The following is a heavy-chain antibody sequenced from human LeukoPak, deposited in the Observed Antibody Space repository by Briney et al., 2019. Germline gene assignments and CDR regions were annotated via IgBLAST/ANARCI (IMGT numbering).Heavy chain of an antibody. CDR1: GGSISGYS. V-gene: IGHV4-4*07. J-gene: IGHJ4*02. D-gene: IGHD3-10*01. CDR3: ARARESYYFDY. CDR2: MYTSGNT. Sequence: SETLSLTCTVPGGSISGYSWSWIRQPAGKGLEWIGRMYTSGNTNYNPSLKSRVTMSVDTSKNHFSLKLSSLTAADTAVYYCARARESYYFDYWGQGTLVTVSS.